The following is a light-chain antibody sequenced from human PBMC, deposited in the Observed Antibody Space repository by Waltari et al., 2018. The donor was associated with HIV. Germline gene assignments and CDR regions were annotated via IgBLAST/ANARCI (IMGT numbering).Light chain of an antibody. Sequence: QSALTQPPSASGSPGQSVTISCTGTSSDVGGYNYVSWYQQHPGKAPKLMIYEVSNRPSGVPDRFSGSKSGNTASLTISGLQAEDEADYYCSSYTSSSTYVVFGGGTKLTVL. CDR2: EVS. V-gene: IGLV2-8*01. CDR3: SSYTSSSTYVV. CDR1: SSDVGGYNY. J-gene: IGLJ2*01.